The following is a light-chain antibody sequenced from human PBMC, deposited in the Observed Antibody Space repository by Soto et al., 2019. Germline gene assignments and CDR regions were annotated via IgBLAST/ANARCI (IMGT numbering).Light chain of an antibody. J-gene: IGKJ5*01. CDR2: DTS. CDR3: QCRSVWPPII. Sequence: EIVLTQSPATLSLSPGERATLSCRASQSVSSYLAWYQQKPGQAPRLLIYDTSSRATGIPARFSGRGSGTDFTLTISNLEPEDLAVYYGQCRSVWPPIIFGQGTRLDI. V-gene: IGKV3-11*01. CDR1: QSVSSY.